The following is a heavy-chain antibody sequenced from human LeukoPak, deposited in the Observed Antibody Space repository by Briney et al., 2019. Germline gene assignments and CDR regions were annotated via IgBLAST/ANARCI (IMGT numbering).Heavy chain of an antibody. D-gene: IGHD2-15*01. V-gene: IGHV4-59*12. CDR2: IHYSGST. Sequence: PSETLSLTCTVSGGSISSYYWSWIRQPPGKGLEWIGYIHYSGSTNYNPSLKSRVTTSVDTSKNQFSLKLSSVTAADTAVYYCARDGFYCSGGSCYIIWGQGTLVTVSS. J-gene: IGHJ4*02. CDR3: ARDGFYCSGGSCYII. CDR1: GGSISSYY.